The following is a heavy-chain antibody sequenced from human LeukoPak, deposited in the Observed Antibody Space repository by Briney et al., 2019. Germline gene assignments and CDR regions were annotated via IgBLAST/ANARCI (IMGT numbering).Heavy chain of an antibody. CDR3: ARALPHDYGDYGSFDI. Sequence: GGSLRLSCSASGFTFTSYALHWVRQAPGKGLEHVSSISSYGGGTYYADSVKGRFTISRDNSKNTLYLQMNSLRAEDTAVYYCARALPHDYGDYGSFDIWGQGTMVTVSS. CDR1: GFTFTSYA. V-gene: IGHV3-64*04. CDR2: ISSYGGGT. J-gene: IGHJ3*02. D-gene: IGHD4-17*01.